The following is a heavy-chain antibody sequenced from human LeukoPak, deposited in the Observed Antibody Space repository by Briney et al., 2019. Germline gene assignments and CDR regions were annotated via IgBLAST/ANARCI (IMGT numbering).Heavy chain of an antibody. J-gene: IGHJ4*02. Sequence: SETLSLTCSVSGGSVSRGTYYWSWVRQPQGKGLEWIGYMYYSGSTNYNPSLKSRVTISVVTSKNQFSLRLSSVTAADTAVYYCARTLTGYYYLDFWGQGTLVTVSS. CDR2: MYYSGST. CDR1: GGSVSRGTYY. CDR3: ARTLTGYYYLDF. D-gene: IGHD3-9*01. V-gene: IGHV4-61*01.